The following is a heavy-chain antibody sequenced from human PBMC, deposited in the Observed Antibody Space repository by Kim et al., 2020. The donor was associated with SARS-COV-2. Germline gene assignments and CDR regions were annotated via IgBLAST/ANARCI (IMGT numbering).Heavy chain of an antibody. J-gene: IGHJ4*02. CDR2: I. CDR3: ASRGEPDYSIYY. Sequence: IYDTGSVKGRFSTSRDNARNSLYLQVDSLRAEDTAVYYCASRGEPDYSIYYWGQGTLVTVSS. D-gene: IGHD4-4*01. V-gene: IGHV3-21*01.